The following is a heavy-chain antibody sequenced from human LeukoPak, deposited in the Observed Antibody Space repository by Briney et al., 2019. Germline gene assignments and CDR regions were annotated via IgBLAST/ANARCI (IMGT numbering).Heavy chain of an antibody. V-gene: IGHV3-30*18. D-gene: IGHD3-22*01. CDR2: ISYDGSNK. J-gene: IGHJ4*02. CDR3: AKDLPEHYYDSSGYYYVQPGGFDY. Sequence: GGSLRLSCAASGFTFSSYWMSWVRQAPGKGLEWVAVISYDGSNKYYADSVKGRFTISRDNSKNTLYLQMNSLRAEDTAVYYCAKDLPEHYYDSSGYYYVQPGGFDYWGQGTLVTVSS. CDR1: GFTFSSYW.